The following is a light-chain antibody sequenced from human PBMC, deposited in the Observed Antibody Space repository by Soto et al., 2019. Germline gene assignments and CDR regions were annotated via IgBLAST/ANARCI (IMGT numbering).Light chain of an antibody. CDR1: QSVGSN. V-gene: IGKV3-15*01. Sequence: EIVMTQSPATLSVSPGESATLSCRASQSVGSNLAWYQQKPGQAPRLVIFDASTRATGVPARFSGSGSGTEFTFTISSLQSEDFAVYYCQQYDNWLPITFGQGTRVEIK. J-gene: IGKJ5*01. CDR2: DAS. CDR3: QQYDNWLPIT.